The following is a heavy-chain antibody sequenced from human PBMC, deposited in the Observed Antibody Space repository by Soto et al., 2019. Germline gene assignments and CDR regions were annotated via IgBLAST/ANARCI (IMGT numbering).Heavy chain of an antibody. CDR2: INPQTGGT. CDR1: GYTFTGDY. D-gene: IGHD2-2*01. CDR3: ARERYQVTSDGKNV. Sequence: ASVMCSFNASGYTFTGDYIHWVREAPGQVLDCIGWINPQTGGTSYAQKFQGRVTLSRDTSINTAYLELSRLRFDDAAVYLCARERYQVTSDGKNVWGQGTTDTVSS. J-gene: IGHJ6*02. V-gene: IGHV1-2*02.